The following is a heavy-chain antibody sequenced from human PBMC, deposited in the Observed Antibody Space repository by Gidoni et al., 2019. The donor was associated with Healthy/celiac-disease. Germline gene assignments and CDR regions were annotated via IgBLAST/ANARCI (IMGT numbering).Heavy chain of an antibody. Sequence: QVQLQQWCAGLLKPSETLSLTCAVSGGSFRGYYWSWIRQPPGKGLEWIGEINHRGSTNYNPSLKSRVTISVDTSKNQFSLKLSSVTAADTAVYYCARDQNWNYGMDVWGKGTTVTVSS. D-gene: IGHD1-1*01. CDR1: GGSFRGYY. V-gene: IGHV4-34*01. CDR3: ARDQNWNYGMDV. CDR2: INHRGST. J-gene: IGHJ6*04.